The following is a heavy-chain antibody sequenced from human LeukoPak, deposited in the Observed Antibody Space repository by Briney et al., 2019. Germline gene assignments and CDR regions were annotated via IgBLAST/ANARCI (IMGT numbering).Heavy chain of an antibody. CDR2: TYYRSKWNS. CDR1: GDSVSSNIVA. J-gene: IGHJ4*02. D-gene: IGHD6-19*01. Sequence: SQTLSLTCAISGDSVSSNIVAWNWIRQSPSGGLEWLGRTYYRSKWNSDYAVSVKSRITINADTSNNQFSLQLNSVTPEDTAVYYCAGDRAPNSSGWLLYFDYWGQGTLVTVSS. CDR3: AGDRAPNSSGWLLYFDY. V-gene: IGHV6-1*01.